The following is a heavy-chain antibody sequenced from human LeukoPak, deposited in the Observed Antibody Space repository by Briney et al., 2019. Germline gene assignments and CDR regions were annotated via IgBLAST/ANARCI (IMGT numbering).Heavy chain of an antibody. CDR1: GYTLSELS. CDR3: ATGGARYNWFDP. Sequence: WASVTVSCKVSGYTLSELSMHWVRQAPGKGLEWMGGFDSEDGETIYAQKFQGRVTMTEDTSTDTAYMELSSLRFEDTAVYFCATGGARYNWFDPWGQGTLVTVSA. V-gene: IGHV1-24*01. J-gene: IGHJ5*02. CDR2: FDSEDGET. D-gene: IGHD1-26*01.